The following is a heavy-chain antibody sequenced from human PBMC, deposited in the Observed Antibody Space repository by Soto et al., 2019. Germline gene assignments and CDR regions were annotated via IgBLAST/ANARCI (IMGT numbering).Heavy chain of an antibody. J-gene: IGHJ3*02. D-gene: IGHD2-8*02. CDR1: GYTFTSYG. CDR2: ISAYNGNT. V-gene: IGHV1-18*01. CDR3: AMPSTVGGSFDI. Sequence: GASVKVSCKASGYTFTSYGISWVRQAPGQGLEWMGWISAYNGNTNYAQKLQGRVTMPTDPSTSTAYMELRGLRSDDTAVYYCAMPSTVGGSFDIWGQGTMVTVSS.